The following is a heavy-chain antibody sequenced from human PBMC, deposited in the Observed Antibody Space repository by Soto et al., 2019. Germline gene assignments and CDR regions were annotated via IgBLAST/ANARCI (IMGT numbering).Heavy chain of an antibody. CDR2: IYYSGST. CDR3: ARLDFCIHPWGGNAFDI. J-gene: IGHJ3*02. CDR1: GGSISSSSYY. D-gene: IGHD3-3*01. Sequence: SETLSISCTVSGGSISSSSYYWGWIRQPPGKGLEWIGSIYYSGSTYYNPSLKSRVTISVDTSKNQFSLKLSSVTAADTAVYDFARLDFCIHPWGGNAFDIWRRGTIVTVSS. V-gene: IGHV4-39*01.